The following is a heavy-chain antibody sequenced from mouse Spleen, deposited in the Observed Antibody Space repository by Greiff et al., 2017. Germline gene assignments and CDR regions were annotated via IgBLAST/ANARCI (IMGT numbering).Heavy chain of an antibody. V-gene: IGHV5-4*01. CDR1: GFTFSSYA. Sequence: EVQVVESGGGLVKPGGSLKLSCAASGFTFSSYAMSWVRQTPEKRLEWVATISDGGSYTYYPDNVKGRFTISRDNAKNNLYLQMSHLKSEDTAMYYCARAPTIVTTDYFDYWGQGTTLTVSS. CDR2: ISDGGSYT. J-gene: IGHJ2*01. D-gene: IGHD2-5*01. CDR3: ARAPTIVTTDYFDY.